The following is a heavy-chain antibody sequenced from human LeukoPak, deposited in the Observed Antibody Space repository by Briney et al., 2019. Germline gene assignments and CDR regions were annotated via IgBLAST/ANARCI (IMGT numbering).Heavy chain of an antibody. CDR2: IKSKTDGGTT. CDR3: ARDSYYDSRAFDY. Sequence: GGSLRLSCAASGFTFSNAWMSWVRQAPGKGLEWVGRIKSKTDGGTTDYAAPVKGRFTISRDDSKNTLYLQMNSLRAEDTAVYYCARDSYYDSRAFDYWGQGTLVTVSS. D-gene: IGHD3-22*01. CDR1: GFTFSNAW. J-gene: IGHJ4*02. V-gene: IGHV3-15*01.